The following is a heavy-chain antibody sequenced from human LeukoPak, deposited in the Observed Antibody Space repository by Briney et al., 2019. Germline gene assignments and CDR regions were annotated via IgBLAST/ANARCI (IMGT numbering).Heavy chain of an antibody. CDR3: ASALGGQGGH. V-gene: IGHV3-74*03. J-gene: IGHJ4*02. Sequence: PGRSLRLSCAASGFTFSRYWMHWVRQAPGKGLVWVSLIKNDGSSTTYADSVKGRFTISRDNAQNTLFLQMNSLRADDTAVYYCASALGGQGGHWGQGTLVTVSS. CDR1: GFTFSRYW. D-gene: IGHD1-26*01. CDR2: IKNDGSST.